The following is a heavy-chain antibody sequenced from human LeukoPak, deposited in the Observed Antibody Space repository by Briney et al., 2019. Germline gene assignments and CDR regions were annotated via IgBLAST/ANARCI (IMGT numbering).Heavy chain of an antibody. D-gene: IGHD6-19*01. V-gene: IGHV4-61*01. CDR1: GGSVSSGIFF. Sequence: SVPLSLTCTVSGGSVSSGIFFWSWIRQPPGKGLEWIGYISYSGGTNYNPSLKSRVTISVDTSKHQFSLKLNSVAAADTAVYYCARSLSSGWSYFDYWGQGTLVTVSS. CDR3: ARSLSSGWSYFDY. J-gene: IGHJ4*02. CDR2: ISYSGGT.